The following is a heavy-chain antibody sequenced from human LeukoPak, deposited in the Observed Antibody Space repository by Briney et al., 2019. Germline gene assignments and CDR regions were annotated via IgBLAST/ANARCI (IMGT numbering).Heavy chain of an antibody. Sequence: GGSLRLSCAASGFTFSSYEMNWVRQAPGKGLEWVSYISSSGSTIYYADSVKGRFTISRDNAKNSLYLQMNSLRAEDTAVYYCAREETNGDFDYWGQGTLVTLAS. J-gene: IGHJ4*02. V-gene: IGHV3-48*03. CDR3: AREETNGDFDY. CDR1: GFTFSSYE. CDR2: ISSSGSTI. D-gene: IGHD4-17*01.